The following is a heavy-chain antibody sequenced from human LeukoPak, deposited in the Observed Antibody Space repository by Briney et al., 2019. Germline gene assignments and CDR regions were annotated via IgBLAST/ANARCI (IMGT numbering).Heavy chain of an antibody. CDR3: ARVPVVAATVRGKKNWFDP. D-gene: IGHD2-15*01. J-gene: IGHJ5*02. CDR1: GYTFTSYG. CDR2: ISAYNGNT. Sequence: VASVEVSCKASGYTFTSYGISWVRQAPGQGLEWMGWISAYNGNTNYAQKLQGRVTMTTDTSTSTAYMELRSLRSDDTAVYYCARVPVVAATVRGKKNWFDPWGQGTLVTVSS. V-gene: IGHV1-18*01.